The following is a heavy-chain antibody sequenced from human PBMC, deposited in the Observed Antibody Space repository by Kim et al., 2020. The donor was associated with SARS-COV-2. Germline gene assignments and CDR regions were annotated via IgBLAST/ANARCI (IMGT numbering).Heavy chain of an antibody. J-gene: IGHJ3*01. Sequence: GGSLRLSCAASGFTFSSSAMSWVRQAPGKGLEWVAAINGSGGSTYYAYSAKGRFTISIYNYNYTHSLQMHILSAETTATYYYSKTASDDSGSYEHAAF. CDR3: SKTASDDSGSYEHAAF. CDR1: GFTFSSSA. D-gene: IGHD1-26*01. CDR2: INGSGGST. V-gene: IGHV3-23*01.